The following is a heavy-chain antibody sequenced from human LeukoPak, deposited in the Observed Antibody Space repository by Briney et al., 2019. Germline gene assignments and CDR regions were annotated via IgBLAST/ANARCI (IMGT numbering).Heavy chain of an antibody. CDR3: ARGSSLAAAARGFDY. Sequence: GGSLRLSCAASGFTVSTNDMGWVRQAPGKGLDWVSVIYSGGGAYYADSVKDRFTIFRDNSKNTLYLQMNSLRPEDTAVYYCARGSSLAAAARGFDYWGQGTLVTVSS. D-gene: IGHD6-25*01. CDR2: IYSGGGA. J-gene: IGHJ4*02. CDR1: GFTVSTND. V-gene: IGHV3-66*02.